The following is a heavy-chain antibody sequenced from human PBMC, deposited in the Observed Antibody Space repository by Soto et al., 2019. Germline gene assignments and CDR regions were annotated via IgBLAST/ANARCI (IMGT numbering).Heavy chain of an antibody. D-gene: IGHD2-15*01. CDR2: MNPNSGNT. CDR1: GYTFTSYD. Sequence: ASVKISCKASGYTFTSYDINWVRQATGQGLEWMGWMNPNSGNTGYAQKFQGRVTMTRNTSISTAYMELSSLRSEDTAVYYCARGYCSGGSCYSVPRYYYYYYGMEVWGKGTKVTVSS. J-gene: IGHJ6*04. CDR3: ARGYCSGGSCYSVPRYYYYYYGMEV. V-gene: IGHV1-8*01.